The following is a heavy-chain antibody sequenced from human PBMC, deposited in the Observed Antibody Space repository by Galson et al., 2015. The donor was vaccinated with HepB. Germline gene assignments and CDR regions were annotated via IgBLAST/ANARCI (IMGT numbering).Heavy chain of an antibody. D-gene: IGHD5-12*01. V-gene: IGHV3-23*01. Sequence: LRLSCAASGFTFSSYAMNWVRQAPGKGLEWVSGIGVNDGSIYYANSVRGRFTISRDNSKNTLYLQVNSLRVEDTAIYYCAKGRPERPPEHRGYDLPDYWGQGTLVTVSS. CDR1: GFTFSSYA. J-gene: IGHJ4*02. CDR3: AKGRPERPPEHRGYDLPDY. CDR2: IGVNDGSI.